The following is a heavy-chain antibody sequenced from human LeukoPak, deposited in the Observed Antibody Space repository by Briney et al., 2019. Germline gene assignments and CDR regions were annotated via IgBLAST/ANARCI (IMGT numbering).Heavy chain of an antibody. CDR2: ISWNSGSI. D-gene: IGHD4-17*01. CDR1: GFTFDDYA. J-gene: IGHJ6*03. V-gene: IGHV3-9*01. CDR3: AKAKWPTVTMDYYMDV. Sequence: GGSLRLSCAASGFTFDDYAMHWVRQAPGKGLEWVSGISWNSGSIGYADSVKGRFTISRDNSKNSLYLQMNSLRTEDTALYYCAKAKWPTVTMDYYMDVWGKGTTVTVSS.